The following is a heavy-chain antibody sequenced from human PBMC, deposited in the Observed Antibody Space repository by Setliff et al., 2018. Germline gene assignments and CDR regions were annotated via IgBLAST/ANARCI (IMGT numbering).Heavy chain of an antibody. CDR3: AKDRVNDGIWDFDS. D-gene: IGHD1-20*01. CDR2: IKQDGSEK. CDR1: GFTFSSHW. J-gene: IGHJ4*02. Sequence: PGGSLRLSWVASGFTFSSHWMSWVRQAPGKGLEWVASIKQDGSEKFYVDSVKGRFTISRDNSRNTIPLQINDLRAEDTATYYCAKDRVNDGIWDFDSWGQGLLVTVSS. V-gene: IGHV3-7*03.